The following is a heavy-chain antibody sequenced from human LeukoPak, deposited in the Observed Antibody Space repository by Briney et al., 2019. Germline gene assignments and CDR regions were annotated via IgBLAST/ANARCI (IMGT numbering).Heavy chain of an antibody. Sequence: GGSLRLSCALSGFTPIHYWMTWVRQAPGKGLAWVANIIEGGDLKYYVDSVKGRFTISRDNTKNSLYLQMKSLRADDTAVYYCARVGKNGWDFDHWGQGTLVTVSS. V-gene: IGHV3-7*01. D-gene: IGHD6-19*01. CDR2: IIEGGDLK. CDR3: ARVGKNGWDFDH. CDR1: GFTPIHYW. J-gene: IGHJ4*02.